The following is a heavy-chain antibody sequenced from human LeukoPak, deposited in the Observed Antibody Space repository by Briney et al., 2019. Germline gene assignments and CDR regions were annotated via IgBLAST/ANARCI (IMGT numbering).Heavy chain of an antibody. CDR1: GFTFSSYE. Sequence: PGGSLRLSCAASGFTFSSYEMNWVRQAPGKGLEWVSYISSSSSTIYYADSVKGRFTISRDNAKNSLYLQMNSLRAEDTAVYYCARDPTYDFWSGYLSEYYFDYWGQGTLVTVSS. J-gene: IGHJ4*02. V-gene: IGHV3-48*03. D-gene: IGHD3-3*01. CDR2: ISSSSSTI. CDR3: ARDPTYDFWSGYLSEYYFDY.